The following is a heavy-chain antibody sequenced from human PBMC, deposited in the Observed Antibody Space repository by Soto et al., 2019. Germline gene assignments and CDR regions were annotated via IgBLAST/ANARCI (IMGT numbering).Heavy chain of an antibody. Sequence: SETLSLTCSLYRGSLSGYYWSWIRQPPGKGLEWIGEISPSGTTNYSPSLKSRVSISVDTSKNQFSLNLTSLTAADTAVYYCARAPKVSGSAQTRPDFWGQGSLVTVS. D-gene: IGHD6-6*01. CDR1: RGSLSGYY. J-gene: IGHJ4*02. CDR3: ARAPKVSGSAQTRPDF. CDR2: ISPSGTT. V-gene: IGHV4-34*01.